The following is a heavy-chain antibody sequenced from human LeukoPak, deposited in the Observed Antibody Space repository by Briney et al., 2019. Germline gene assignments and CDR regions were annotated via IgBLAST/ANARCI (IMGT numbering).Heavy chain of an antibody. CDR1: GYSISSGYY. V-gene: IGHV4-61*01. D-gene: IGHD3-3*01. J-gene: IGHJ5*02. Sequence: SETLSLTCTISGYSISSGYYWGWIRQPPGKGLEWIGYIYYSGSTNYNPSLKSRVTISVDTSKNQFSLKLSSVTAADTAVYYCARERFWVLDPWGQGTLVTVSS. CDR3: ARERFWVLDP. CDR2: IYYSGST.